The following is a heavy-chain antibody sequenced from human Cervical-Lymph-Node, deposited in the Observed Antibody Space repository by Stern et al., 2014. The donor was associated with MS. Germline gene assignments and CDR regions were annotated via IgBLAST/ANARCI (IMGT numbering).Heavy chain of an antibody. J-gene: IGHJ4*02. V-gene: IGHV2-70*01. D-gene: IGHD4-11*01. CDR3: ARTTTINKGEDY. CDR2: SDWDDDK. Sequence: QVNLKESGPALVKPTQTLTLTCTFSGFSLSTSGMCVSWIRQPPGKALEWLALSDWDDDKYYSTSLKTRLTISKDTSKNQVVLKMTDMDPMDTATYYCARTTTINKGEDYWGQGTLVTVSS. CDR1: GFSLSTSGMC.